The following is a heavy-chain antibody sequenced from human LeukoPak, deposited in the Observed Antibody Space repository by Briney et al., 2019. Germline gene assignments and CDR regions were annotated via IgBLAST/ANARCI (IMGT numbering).Heavy chain of an antibody. CDR1: GYTFTGYY. Sequence: GASVKVSCKASGYTFTGYYMHWVRQAPGQGLEWMGWISAYNGNTNYAQKLQGRVTMTTDTSTSTAYMELRSLRSDDTAVYYCARIKGEYFDYWGQGTLVTVSS. D-gene: IGHD3-16*01. CDR3: ARIKGEYFDY. J-gene: IGHJ4*02. CDR2: ISAYNGNT. V-gene: IGHV1-18*04.